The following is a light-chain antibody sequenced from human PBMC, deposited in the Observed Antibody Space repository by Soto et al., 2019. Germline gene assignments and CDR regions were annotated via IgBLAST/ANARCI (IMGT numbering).Light chain of an antibody. Sequence: QSVLTQPASVSGSPGQSITITCTGTSIDVGGYNYVSWYQQHPGKAPKLMIYNVSNRPSGVSNRFSGSKSGNTASLTISGLQAEDEADYYCSPYTTSSSVFGTGTKVTVL. V-gene: IGLV2-14*01. CDR2: NVS. J-gene: IGLJ1*01. CDR3: SPYTTSSSV. CDR1: SIDVGGYNY.